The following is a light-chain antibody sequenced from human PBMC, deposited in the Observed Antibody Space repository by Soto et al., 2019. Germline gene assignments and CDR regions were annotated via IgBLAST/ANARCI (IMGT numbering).Light chain of an antibody. CDR1: QSVSSSY. Sequence: EIVLTQSPGTLSLSPGERATLSCRASQSVSSSYLAWYQQKPGQAPRLLIYGASSRATGIPDRFSGSGSGTDFTRTVSRLEPEDFAVYDCQQYGSSPPYTFGQGTKLEIK. V-gene: IGKV3-20*01. CDR3: QQYGSSPPYT. CDR2: GAS. J-gene: IGKJ2*01.